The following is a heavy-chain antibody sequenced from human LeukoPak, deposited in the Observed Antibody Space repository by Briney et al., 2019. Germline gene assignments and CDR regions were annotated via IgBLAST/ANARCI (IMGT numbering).Heavy chain of an antibody. J-gene: IGHJ3*02. CDR3: ARNSVRGVISSAFDI. Sequence: SDTLSLTCAVSGYSISSSNWWGWIRQPPGKGLEWIGYIYYSGSTNYNPSLKSRVTMSVDTSKNQFSLKLSSVTALDTAVYYCARNSVRGVISSAFDIWGQGTMVTVSS. CDR1: GYSISSSNW. D-gene: IGHD3-10*01. CDR2: IYYSGST. V-gene: IGHV4-28*06.